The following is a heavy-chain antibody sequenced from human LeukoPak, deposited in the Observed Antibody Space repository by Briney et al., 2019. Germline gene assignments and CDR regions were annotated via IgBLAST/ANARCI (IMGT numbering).Heavy chain of an antibody. CDR1: GGTFSSYA. D-gene: IGHD5-12*01. Sequence: ASVKVSCKASGGTFSSYAISWVRQAPGQGLEWMGGIIPIFGTANYAQRFQGRVTITADESTSTAYMELSSLRSEDTAVYYCARSYSGYDAYYYYYYMDVWGKGTTVTVSS. J-gene: IGHJ6*03. CDR3: ARSYSGYDAYYYYYYMDV. CDR2: IIPIFGTA. V-gene: IGHV1-69*13.